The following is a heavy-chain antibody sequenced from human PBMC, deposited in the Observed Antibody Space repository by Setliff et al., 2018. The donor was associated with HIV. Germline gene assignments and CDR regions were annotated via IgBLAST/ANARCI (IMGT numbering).Heavy chain of an antibody. D-gene: IGHD2-21*01. J-gene: IGHJ3*02. CDR3: ARVLHCGGDCYTDAFDI. Sequence: ASVKVSCKASGYTFTGFYMHWVRQAPGQGLEWMGRINPNSGDTNYAQKFQGRVTMTRDTSISTAYMELSRLRSDDTAVYYCARVLHCGGDCYTDAFDILGQGTMVTVSS. V-gene: IGHV1-2*06. CDR1: GYTFTGFY. CDR2: INPNSGDT.